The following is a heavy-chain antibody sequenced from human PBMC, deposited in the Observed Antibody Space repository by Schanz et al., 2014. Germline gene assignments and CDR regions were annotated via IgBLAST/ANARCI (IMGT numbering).Heavy chain of an antibody. CDR3: VRIYSGYSGGYLDY. V-gene: IGHV3-7*01. CDR2: IKHDGGEK. Sequence: EVQLVESGGNLVQPGGSLRLSCVASGFTFSSHSMNWVRQAPGQGLEWVANIKHDGGEKYYVDSLKGRFTISRDNAKNSLYLQMSSLRAEDTAVYYCVRIYSGYSGGYLDYWGQGTLVTVSS. CDR1: GFTFSSHS. D-gene: IGHD5-12*01. J-gene: IGHJ4*02.